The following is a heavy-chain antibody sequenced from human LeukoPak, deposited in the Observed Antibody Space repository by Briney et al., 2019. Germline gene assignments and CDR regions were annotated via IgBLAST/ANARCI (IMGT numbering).Heavy chain of an antibody. CDR2: IRYDGSNK. V-gene: IGHV3-30*02. CDR1: GFTFSSYG. D-gene: IGHD5-18*01. J-gene: IGHJ4*02. CDR3: AKVQGTAMVTSNIDY. Sequence: GGSLRLSCAASGFTFSSYGMHWVRQAPGKGLEWVAFIRYDGSNKYYADSVKGRFTISRDNSKNTLYLQMNSLRADDTAVYYCAKVQGTAMVTSNIDYWGQGTLVTVSS.